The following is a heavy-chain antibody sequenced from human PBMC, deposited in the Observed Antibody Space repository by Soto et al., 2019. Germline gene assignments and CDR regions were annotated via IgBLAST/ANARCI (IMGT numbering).Heavy chain of an antibody. V-gene: IGHV3-15*01. Sequence: GSLRLACAASGFTFSQAWMSWVRQAPGKGLKWVGRIKSKADGETTDYAAPVKGRFAISRDDSKNTLYLQLKSLKTEDKAVYYCTTGASVHYGVDPWCKGPLVTVSS. CDR1: GFTFSQAW. CDR2: IKSKADGETT. J-gene: IGHJ5*02. D-gene: IGHD4-17*01. CDR3: TTGASVHYGVDP.